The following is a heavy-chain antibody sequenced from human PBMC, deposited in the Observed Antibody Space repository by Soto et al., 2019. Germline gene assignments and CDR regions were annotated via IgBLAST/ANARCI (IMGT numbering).Heavy chain of an antibody. CDR1: GFTFSSYA. CDR3: AKDRLAGGFDY. Sequence: PGGSLRLSCAASGFTFSSYAMKWVRQAPGKGLEWVSLVSETAGTTYYTDSVKGRFTISRDNSRNTVYLQMNSLRADDTAVYYCAKDRLAGGFDYWGQGTLVTVSS. CDR2: VSETAGTT. V-gene: IGHV3-23*01. J-gene: IGHJ4*02. D-gene: IGHD3-16*01.